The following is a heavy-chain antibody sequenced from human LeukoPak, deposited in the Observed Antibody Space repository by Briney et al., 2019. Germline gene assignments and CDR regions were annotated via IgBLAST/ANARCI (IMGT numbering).Heavy chain of an antibody. Sequence: SETLSLTCAVYGGSFSGYYWSWIRQPPGKGLEWIGEINHSGSTNYNPSLKSRVTISVDTSKNQFSLKLSSVTAADTAVYYCARQSGFGESAWCAFDIWGQGTMVTVSS. CDR1: GGSFSGYY. CDR3: ARQSGFGESAWCAFDI. J-gene: IGHJ3*02. D-gene: IGHD3-10*01. CDR2: INHSGST. V-gene: IGHV4-34*01.